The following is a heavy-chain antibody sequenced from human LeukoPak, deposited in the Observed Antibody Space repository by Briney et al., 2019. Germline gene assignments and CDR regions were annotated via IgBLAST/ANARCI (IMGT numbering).Heavy chain of an antibody. J-gene: IGHJ4*02. D-gene: IGHD2-2*01. CDR1: GFSFDDHA. Sequence: SLRLSCAASGFSFDDHAMYWVRQAPGKGLEWVSSISWNSGSIGYADSVKGRFTISRDNAKNSLYLQMNSLRAEDTALYYCAKENVVVPTAIPGGFDYWGQGTLVTVSS. CDR2: ISWNSGSI. CDR3: AKENVVVPTAIPGGFDY. V-gene: IGHV3-9*01.